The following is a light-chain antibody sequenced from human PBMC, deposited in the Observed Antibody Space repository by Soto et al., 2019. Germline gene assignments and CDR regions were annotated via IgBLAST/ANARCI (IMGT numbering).Light chain of an antibody. CDR3: QHYKSGTPA. V-gene: IGKV3-15*01. CDR1: QGFXST. J-gene: IGKJ5*01. Sequence: EIVMTQSPATLSVSPGERATLSCRASQGFXSTVAWHQQKPGQAPRILXDCAYTMATGGPARLSGSGSGTEFNFPISSLQSEYFAVYYCQHYKSGTPAFGQGTRLEIK. CDR2: CAY.